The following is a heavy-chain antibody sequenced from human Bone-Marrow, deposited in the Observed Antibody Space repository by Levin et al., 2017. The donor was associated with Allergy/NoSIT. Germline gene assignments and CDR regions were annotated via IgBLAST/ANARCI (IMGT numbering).Heavy chain of an antibody. CDR1: GFSLRNSGVG. CDR2: IYWDDDK. J-gene: IGHJ5*02. CDR3: AHLYYDGSGSFLNWFDP. V-gene: IGHV2-5*02. D-gene: IGHD3-10*01. Sequence: ESGPTLVKPTETLTLTCTFSGFSLRNSGVGVGWIRQPPGKALEWLALIYWDDDKRYRSSLKRRLTITKDTSKNQVVLTMTNMDPVDTATYYFAHLYYDGSGSFLNWFDPWGQGMLVTVSS.